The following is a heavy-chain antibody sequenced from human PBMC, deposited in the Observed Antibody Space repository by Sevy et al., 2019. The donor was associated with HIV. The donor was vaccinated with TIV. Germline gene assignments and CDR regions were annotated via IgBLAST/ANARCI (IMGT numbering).Heavy chain of an antibody. J-gene: IGHJ6*02. CDR1: GYSITSYW. CDR3: ARQRYYYDSSGYYALLDYGMDV. Sequence: GESLKISCKGSGYSITSYWIGWVRQMPGKGLEWMGMIYPGDSDTTYSPSFQGQVTISADKSISTAYLQWSSLKASDTAMYYCARQRYYYDSSGYYALLDYGMDVWGQGTTVTVSS. CDR2: IYPGDSDT. V-gene: IGHV5-51*01. D-gene: IGHD3-22*01.